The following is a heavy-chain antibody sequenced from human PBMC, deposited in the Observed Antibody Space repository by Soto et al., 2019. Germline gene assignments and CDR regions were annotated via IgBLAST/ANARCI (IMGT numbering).Heavy chain of an antibody. CDR3: SNSGYENFDY. D-gene: IGHD5-12*01. J-gene: IGHJ4*02. CDR1: GFTFSTYA. CDR2: ISGSGGST. Sequence: EVQLLESGGGLVQPGGSLRLSCAASGFTFSTYAMSWVRQAPGKGLEWVSTISGSGGSTYYADSVKGRFTISRDNSKNTLYLQMNILRAEDTAVYYCSNSGYENFDYWGQGTLVTFSS. V-gene: IGHV3-23*01.